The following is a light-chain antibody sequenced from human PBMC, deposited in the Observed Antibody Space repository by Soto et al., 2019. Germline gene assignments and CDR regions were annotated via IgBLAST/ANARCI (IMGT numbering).Light chain of an antibody. CDR3: SSYTTSSTFV. CDR2: HVT. J-gene: IGLJ1*01. CDR1: ISDIGAYNF. V-gene: IGLV2-14*01. Sequence: QSVRTQPASVSGSPGQSITISCTGTISDIGAYNFVSWYQQHPGKARIPMIYHVTDRPSGVSNRFSASKSGNTASLTISGLQAEDEADYYCSSYTTSSTFVFGTGTKVTVL.